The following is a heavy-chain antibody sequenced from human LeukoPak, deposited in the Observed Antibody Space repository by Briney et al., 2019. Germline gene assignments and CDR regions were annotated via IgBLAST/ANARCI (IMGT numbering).Heavy chain of an antibody. CDR2: ISGSGGST. CDR1: GFTFSSYA. J-gene: IGHJ4*02. D-gene: IGHD4-17*01. V-gene: IGHV3-23*01. Sequence: GGSLRLSCAASGFTFSSYAMSWVRQAPGKGLEWVSAISGSGGSTYYADSVKGRFTISRDNSKTTLYLQMNSLRAEDTAVYYCASGPTPVYGDSDYWGQGTLVTVSS. CDR3: ASGPTPVYGDSDY.